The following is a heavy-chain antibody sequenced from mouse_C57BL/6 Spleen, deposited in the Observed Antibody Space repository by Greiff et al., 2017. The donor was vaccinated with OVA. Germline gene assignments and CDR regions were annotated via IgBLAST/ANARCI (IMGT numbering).Heavy chain of an antibody. J-gene: IGHJ4*01. CDR1: GYTFTSYW. V-gene: IGHV1-64*01. D-gene: IGHD1-1*01. Sequence: VQLQQSGAELVKPGASVKLSCKASGYTFTSYWMHWVKQRPGQGLEWIGMIHPNSGSTNYNEKFKSKATLTVDKSSSTAYMQLSSLTSEDSAVYYCARRVLRSGAMDYWGQGTSVTVSS. CDR2: IHPNSGST. CDR3: ARRVLRSGAMDY.